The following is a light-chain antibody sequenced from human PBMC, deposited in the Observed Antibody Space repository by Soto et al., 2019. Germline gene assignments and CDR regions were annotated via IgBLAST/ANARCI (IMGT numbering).Light chain of an antibody. CDR2: RAS. CDR3: QQYYYWPPYT. Sequence: EVLMTQSPDTLYVSPGERVTLSCRASQSVSDNLAWYQQKPGQGPRLLVYRASTRTLGIPARFSGSESGTEFTLTISSLQSEDSAVYFCQQYYYWPPYTFGQGTKVEIK. J-gene: IGKJ2*01. CDR1: QSVSDN. V-gene: IGKV3-15*01.